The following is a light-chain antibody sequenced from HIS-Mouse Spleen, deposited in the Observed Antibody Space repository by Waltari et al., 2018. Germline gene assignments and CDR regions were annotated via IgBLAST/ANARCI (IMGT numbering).Light chain of an antibody. V-gene: IGKV3-20*01. CDR3: QQYGSSPPYT. J-gene: IGKJ2*01. CDR1: QSVSSSY. CDR2: GAS. Sequence: EIVLTQSPGTLSLSRGERATLSCRASQSVSSSYLAWYQQKPGQAPRLLIYGASSSATGIPDRFSGSGSGTDFTLTISRLEPEDFAVYYCQQYGSSPPYTFGQGTKLEIK.